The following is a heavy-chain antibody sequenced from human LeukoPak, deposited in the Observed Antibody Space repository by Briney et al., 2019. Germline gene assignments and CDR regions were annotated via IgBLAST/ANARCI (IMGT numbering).Heavy chain of an antibody. CDR1: GGTFSSYA. Sequence: ASVKVSCKASGGTFSSYAISWVRQAPGQGLEWMGGIIPIFGTANYAQKFQGRVTITTDESTSTAYMELSSLRSEDTAVYYCARVGSSIVGATPSPYYYYYMDVWGKGTTVTVSS. D-gene: IGHD1-26*01. CDR2: IIPIFGTA. CDR3: ARVGSSIVGATPSPYYYYYMDV. V-gene: IGHV1-69*05. J-gene: IGHJ6*03.